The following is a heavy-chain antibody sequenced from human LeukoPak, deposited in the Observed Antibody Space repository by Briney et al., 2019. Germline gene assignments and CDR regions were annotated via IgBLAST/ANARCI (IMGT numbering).Heavy chain of an antibody. CDR3: AKDIERFGELLSILDY. Sequence: GRSPRLSCAASGFTFDDYAMHWVRQAPGKGLEWVSGISWNSGSIGYADSVKGRFTISRDNAKNSLYLQMNSLRAEDTALYYCAKDIERFGELLSILDYWGQGTLVTVSS. D-gene: IGHD3-10*01. V-gene: IGHV3-9*01. CDR1: GFTFDDYA. CDR2: ISWNSGSI. J-gene: IGHJ4*02.